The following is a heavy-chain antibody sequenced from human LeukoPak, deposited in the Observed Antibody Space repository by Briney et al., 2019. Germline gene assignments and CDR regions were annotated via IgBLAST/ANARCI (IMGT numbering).Heavy chain of an antibody. J-gene: IGHJ4*02. CDR2: IYSGGST. CDR3: ARRGYSDSSGYDY. D-gene: IGHD3-22*01. Sequence: GGSLRLSCAASGFTVSSNYMSWVRQAPGKGLEWVSVIYSGGSTYYADSVMGRSTISRDNAKNSLYLQINSLRAEDTAIYYCARRGYSDSSGYDYWGQGTLVTVSS. V-gene: IGHV3-53*01. CDR1: GFTVSSNY.